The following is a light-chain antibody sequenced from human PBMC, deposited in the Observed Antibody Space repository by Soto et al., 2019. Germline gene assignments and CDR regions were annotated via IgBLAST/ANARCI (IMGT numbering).Light chain of an antibody. CDR3: QQYGSSSQWT. J-gene: IGKJ1*01. CDR1: QSVGSW. V-gene: IGKV1-5*03. CDR2: KAS. Sequence: DIQMTQSPSTLSASVGDRVTITCRARQSVGSWLAWYQQKPGKAPKLLIYKASSLESGIPPRFSGSGSWTEISITTSSLQPADFAGYHCQQYGSSSQWTFGQGPKVEIK.